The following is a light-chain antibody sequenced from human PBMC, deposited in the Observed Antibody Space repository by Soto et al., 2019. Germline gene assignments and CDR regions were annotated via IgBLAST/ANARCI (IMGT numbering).Light chain of an antibody. Sequence: QSVLTQPASVSVSPGQSITISCTGTSSDVGRYNLVSWYQHHPGKAPKLMIFEGSKRPSGVSSRFSGSKSGNTASLTISGLQAEDEADYFCCSYAGNNIYVFGTGTKVTVL. CDR1: SSDVGRYNL. V-gene: IGLV2-23*01. J-gene: IGLJ1*01. CDR3: CSYAGNNIYV. CDR2: EGS.